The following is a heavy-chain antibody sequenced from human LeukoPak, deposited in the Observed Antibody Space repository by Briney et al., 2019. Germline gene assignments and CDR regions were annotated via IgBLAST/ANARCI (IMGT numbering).Heavy chain of an antibody. V-gene: IGHV4-34*01. CDR2: INHSGST. J-gene: IGHJ4*02. Sequence: SETLSLTCAVYGGSFSGYYWSWIRQPPGKGLEWIGEINHSGSTNYNPSLKSRVTISVDTSKNQFSLKLSSVTAADTAVYYGARGIVWGFWSPRYFDYWGQGTLVTVSS. CDR1: GGSFSGYY. D-gene: IGHD3-3*01. CDR3: ARGIVWGFWSPRYFDY.